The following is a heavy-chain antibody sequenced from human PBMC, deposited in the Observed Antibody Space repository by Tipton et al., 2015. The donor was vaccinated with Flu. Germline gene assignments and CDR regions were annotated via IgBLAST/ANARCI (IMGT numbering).Heavy chain of an antibody. Sequence: TLSLTCTVSGGSISSGGYYWSWIRQHPGKGLEWIGYIYYSGSTYYNPSLKSRVTISVGTSKNQFSLKLSSVTAADTAVYYCARGGLGYDFWSGYKTSWYYYGMDVWGQGTTVTVSS. J-gene: IGHJ6*02. CDR3: ARGGLGYDFWSGYKTSWYYYGMDV. D-gene: IGHD3-3*01. CDR1: GGSISSGGYY. CDR2: IYYSGST. V-gene: IGHV4-31*03.